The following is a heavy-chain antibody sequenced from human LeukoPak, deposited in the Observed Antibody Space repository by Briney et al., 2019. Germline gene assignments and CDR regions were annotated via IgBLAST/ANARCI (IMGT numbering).Heavy chain of an antibody. J-gene: IGHJ4*02. D-gene: IGHD2-2*01. Sequence: GASVKVSCKASGGTFSSYAISWVRQAPGQGLEWMGGIIPIFGTANYAQKFQGRVTITTDESTSTAYMELSRLRSEDTAVYYCARPGEYCSSTSCYFGYWGQGTLVTVSS. CDR1: GGTFSSYA. CDR3: ARPGEYCSSTSCYFGY. CDR2: IIPIFGTA. V-gene: IGHV1-69*05.